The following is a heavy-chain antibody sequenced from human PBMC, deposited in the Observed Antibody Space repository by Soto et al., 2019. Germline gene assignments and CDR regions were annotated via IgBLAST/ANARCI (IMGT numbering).Heavy chain of an antibody. J-gene: IGHJ4*02. CDR3: AKARYGGFTY. V-gene: IGHV3-23*01. D-gene: IGHD5-18*01. CDR2: ISGSGDST. Sequence: EVRLLESGGGLVQPGGSLRLSCAASGFTFSVYAMGWVRQAPGKGLEWVSGISGSGDSTHYADSVKGRFTVSRDNSKSRLYLQPDSRRAEDTAIYWWAKARYGGFTYWGQGTLVTVSS. CDR1: GFTFSVYA.